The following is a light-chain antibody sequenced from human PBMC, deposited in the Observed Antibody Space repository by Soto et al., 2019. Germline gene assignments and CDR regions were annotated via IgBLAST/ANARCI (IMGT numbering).Light chain of an antibody. J-gene: IGLJ1*01. CDR3: CSYAGSSTYV. CDR1: SSDVGSYNL. CDR2: EVS. Sequence: QSVLTQPASLSGSPGQAITISRPGTSSDVGSYNLVSWYQQHPGKAPKLMIYEVSKRPSGVSNRFSGSKSGNTASLTISGLQAEDEADYYCCSYAGSSTYVFGTGTKVTVL. V-gene: IGLV2-23*02.